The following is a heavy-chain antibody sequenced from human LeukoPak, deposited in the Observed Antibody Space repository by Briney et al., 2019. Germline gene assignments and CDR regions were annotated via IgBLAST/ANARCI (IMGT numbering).Heavy chain of an antibody. CDR1: GFTFSSYA. CDR3: ARGAVAGPFDY. J-gene: IGHJ4*02. D-gene: IGHD6-19*01. V-gene: IGHV3-30*14. CDR2: ISYDGSNK. Sequence: GGSLRLSCAASGFTFSSYAMHWVRQAPGKGLEWVAVISYDGSNKYYADSVKGRFTISRDNSKNTLYLQMNSLRAEDTAVYYCARGAVAGPFDYWGQGTLVTVSS.